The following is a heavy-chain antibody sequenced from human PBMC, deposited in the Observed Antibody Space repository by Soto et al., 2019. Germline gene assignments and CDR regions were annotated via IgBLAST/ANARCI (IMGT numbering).Heavy chain of an antibody. CDR3: ARASRGDYCIADSCYSDY. V-gene: IGHV1-18*01. J-gene: IGHJ4*02. D-gene: IGHD4-17*01. Sequence: QVQLVQSGAEVKKPAASVKVSCKASGYDFSNYGISWVRQAPGQGLEWMGWISPYSGESNYAQKFQGRLTVTLDTSTSTVYMELGSLRSDDTAVFYCARASRGDYCIADSCYSDYWGQGTLVTVSS. CDR2: ISPYSGES. CDR1: GYDFSNYG.